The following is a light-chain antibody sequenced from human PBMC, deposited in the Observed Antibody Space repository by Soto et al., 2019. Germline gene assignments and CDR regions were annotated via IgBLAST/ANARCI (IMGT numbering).Light chain of an antibody. CDR2: GTS. Sequence: EIVLTQSPGTLSLSPGERATLSCRASQSVSSSYLGWYQQTPGQAPRLLIYGTSTRATGIPDRFSGSGSGTDFTLTISRLEPEDFAVYYWQQYGTSPYTFGQGTKLEIK. CDR3: QQYGTSPYT. J-gene: IGKJ2*01. V-gene: IGKV3-20*01. CDR1: QSVSSSY.